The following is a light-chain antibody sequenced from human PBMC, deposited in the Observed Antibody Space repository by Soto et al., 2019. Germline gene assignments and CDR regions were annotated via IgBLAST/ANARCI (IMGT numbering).Light chain of an antibody. CDR2: GAS. CDR3: QQYDNSPRT. V-gene: IGKV3-20*01. J-gene: IGKJ1*01. CDR1: QSVNSNY. Sequence: DIVLTRSPGTLSLSPGERATLSCRASQSVNSNYLAWYQQKPGQGPRLLMYGASSRATGIPDRFSGSGSGTDFTLTISRLEPEDFAVYYWQQYDNSPRTFGQGTKVEIK.